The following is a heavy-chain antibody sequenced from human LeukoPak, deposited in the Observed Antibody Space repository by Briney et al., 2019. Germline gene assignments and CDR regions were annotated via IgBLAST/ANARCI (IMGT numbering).Heavy chain of an antibody. CDR3: ARLGDGYGY. Sequence: SETLSLTCTVSGGSISSYYWSWIRQPPGKRLEWIGYIYYSGSTNYNPSLKSRVTISVDTSKNQFSLKLSSVTAADTAVYYCARLGDGYGYWGQGILVTVSS. V-gene: IGHV4-59*08. CDR1: GGSISSYY. D-gene: IGHD5-24*01. J-gene: IGHJ4*02. CDR2: IYYSGST.